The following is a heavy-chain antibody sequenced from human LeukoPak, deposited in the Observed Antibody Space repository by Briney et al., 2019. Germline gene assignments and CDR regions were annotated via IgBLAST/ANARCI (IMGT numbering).Heavy chain of an antibody. V-gene: IGHV3-23*01. J-gene: IGHJ1*01. D-gene: IGHD3-22*01. CDR2: ISGSGGST. Sequence: PGGSLRLSCAASGFTVSSNYMSWVRQAPGKGLEWVSVISGSGGSTYYAGSVKGRFTISRDNSKNTLYLQMSSLTAEDTAVYYCAKGRYYYDSSDYYPLAEYFQHWGQGTLVTVSS. CDR1: GFTVSSNY. CDR3: AKGRYYYDSSDYYPLAEYFQH.